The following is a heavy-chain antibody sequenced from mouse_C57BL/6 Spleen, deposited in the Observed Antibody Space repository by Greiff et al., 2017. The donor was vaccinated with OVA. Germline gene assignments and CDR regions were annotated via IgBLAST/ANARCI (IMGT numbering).Heavy chain of an antibody. Sequence: QVQLQQPGAELVQPGASVKMSCKASGYTFTSYWITWVKQRPGQGLERIGDIYPGSGSTNYNEKFKSKATLTVDTSSSTAYMQLSSLTSEDSAVYYCARTEGGSSSAFAYWGQGTLVTVSA. D-gene: IGHD1-1*01. V-gene: IGHV1-55*01. J-gene: IGHJ3*01. CDR2: IYPGSGST. CDR3: ARTEGGSSSAFAY. CDR1: GYTFTSYW.